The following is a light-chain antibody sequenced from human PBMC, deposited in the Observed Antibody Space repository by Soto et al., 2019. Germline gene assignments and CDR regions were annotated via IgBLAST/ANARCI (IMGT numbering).Light chain of an antibody. CDR3: QQSYSIPPYT. V-gene: IGKV1-39*01. J-gene: IGKJ2*01. CDR1: QNVAKF. CDR2: AAS. Sequence: DIQVTQSPSSLSASLGDRVAITCRTSQNVAKFLNWYQQRTGKAPKLLIYAASTLQGGVPSRFSGSGSGTDFTLTISSLQPEDFATYYCQQSYSIPPYTFGQGTKLEI.